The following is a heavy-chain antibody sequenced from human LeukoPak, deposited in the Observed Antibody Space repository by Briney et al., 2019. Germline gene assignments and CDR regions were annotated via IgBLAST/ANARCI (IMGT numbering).Heavy chain of an antibody. V-gene: IGHV4-34*01. CDR3: ARGRQWLVGFFDY. CDR2: INHSGST. J-gene: IGHJ4*02. D-gene: IGHD6-19*01. CDR1: GGSFSGYY. Sequence: SETLSLTCAVYGGSFSGYYWSWIRQPPGKGLEWIGEINHSGSTNYNPSLKSRVTISVDTSKNQFSLQLNSVTPEDTAVYYCARGRQWLVGFFDYWGQGTLVTVSS.